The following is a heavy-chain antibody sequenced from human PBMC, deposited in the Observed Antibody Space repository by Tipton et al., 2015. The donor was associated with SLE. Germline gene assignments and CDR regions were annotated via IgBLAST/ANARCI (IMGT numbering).Heavy chain of an antibody. CDR1: GYTFSVFL. V-gene: IGHV1-2*02. D-gene: IGHD2/OR15-2a*01. Sequence: QVQLVQSGAEVKKPGSSVKVSCKTSGYTFSVFLIHWIRQAPGQGLEWMGWINPRSGVTKYAQRFQGRVTLTSDTSINTAYLDLSRLRSDVTAVYYCARDNSPEFDYWGQGTLVTVSS. CDR3: ARDNSPEFDY. CDR2: INPRSGVT. J-gene: IGHJ4*02.